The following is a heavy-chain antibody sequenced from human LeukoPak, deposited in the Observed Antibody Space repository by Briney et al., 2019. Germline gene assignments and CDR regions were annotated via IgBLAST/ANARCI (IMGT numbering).Heavy chain of an antibody. CDR1: GYTFTGYY. Sequence: GASVKVSCKASGYTFTGYYMHWVRQAPGQGLEWMGWINPNGGGTNYAQKFQGRVTMTRDMSTSTVYMELSSLRSEDTAVYYCAREALRYFDWLLEYFQHWGQGTLVTVSS. CDR3: AREALRYFDWLLEYFQH. CDR2: INPNGGGT. V-gene: IGHV1-2*02. D-gene: IGHD3-9*01. J-gene: IGHJ1*01.